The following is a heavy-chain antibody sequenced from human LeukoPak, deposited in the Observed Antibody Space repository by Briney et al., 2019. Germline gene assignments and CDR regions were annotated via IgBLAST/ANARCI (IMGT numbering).Heavy chain of an antibody. D-gene: IGHD3-22*01. Sequence: GGSLRLSCAASGFTFSSYGMSWVRQAPGKGLEWVSAISGSGGSTYYADSVKGRFPISRDNAKNSLYLQMNSLRAEDTAVYYCARDRGYYDSSGKRGDYWGQGTLVTVSS. CDR3: ARDRGYYDSSGKRGDY. J-gene: IGHJ4*02. V-gene: IGHV3-23*01. CDR2: ISGSGGST. CDR1: GFTFSSYG.